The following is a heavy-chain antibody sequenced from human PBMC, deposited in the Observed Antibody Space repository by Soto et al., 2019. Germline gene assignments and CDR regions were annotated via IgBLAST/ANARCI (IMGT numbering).Heavy chain of an antibody. D-gene: IGHD4-17*01. CDR2: IHPGDSGT. CDR1: GFSFSRYT. Sequence: GESLKISCVGSGFSFSRYTVGWVRQVPGKGLEWMGVIHPGDSGTRYSPSFQGQVTISADKSISTAYLQWSSLKASDTAMYYCTLSYGDSYYYYYGMDVWGQGTSVTGSS. J-gene: IGHJ6*02. CDR3: TLSYGDSYYYYYGMDV. V-gene: IGHV5-51*01.